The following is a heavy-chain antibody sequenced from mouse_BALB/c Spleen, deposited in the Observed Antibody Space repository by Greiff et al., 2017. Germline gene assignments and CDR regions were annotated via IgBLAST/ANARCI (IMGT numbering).Heavy chain of an antibody. J-gene: IGHJ2*01. D-gene: IGHD4-1*01. Sequence: EVKLMESGGGLVKLGGSLKLSCAASGFTFSSYYMSWVRQTPEKRLELVAAINSNGGSTYYPDTVKGRFTISRDNAKNTLYLQMSSLKSEDTALYYCAKEGTGSYFDYWGQGTTLTVSS. CDR2: INSNGGST. V-gene: IGHV5-6-2*01. CDR3: AKEGTGSYFDY. CDR1: GFTFSSYY.